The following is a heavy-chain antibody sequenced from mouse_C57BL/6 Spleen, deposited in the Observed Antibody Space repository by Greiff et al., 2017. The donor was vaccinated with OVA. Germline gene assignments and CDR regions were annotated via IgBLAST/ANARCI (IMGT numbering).Heavy chain of an antibody. CDR2: INPSSGYT. D-gene: IGHD2-3*01. J-gene: IGHJ4*01. CDR1: GYTFTSYT. CDR3: AIDGYYGAMDY. V-gene: IGHV1-4*01. Sequence: QVQLKESGAELARPGASVKMSCKASGYTFTSYTMHWVKQRPGQGLEWIGYINPSSGYTKYNQKFKDKATLTADKSSSTAYMQLSSLTSEDSAVYYCAIDGYYGAMDYWGKGTSVTVSS.